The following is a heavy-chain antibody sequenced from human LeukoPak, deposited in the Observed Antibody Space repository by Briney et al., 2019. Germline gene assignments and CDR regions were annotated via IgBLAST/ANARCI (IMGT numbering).Heavy chain of an antibody. J-gene: IGHJ6*03. CDR2: INPSGGST. Sequence: ASVKVSCKASGYTFTSYYMHWVRQAPGQGLEWMGIINPSGGSTSYAQKLQGRVTMTRDMSTSTVYMELSSRRSEDTAVYFCARKAYCGGDCWGIYYYYYMDVWGKGTTVTASS. CDR1: GYTFTSYY. D-gene: IGHD2-21*02. CDR3: ARKAYCGGDCWGIYYYYYMDV. V-gene: IGHV1-46*01.